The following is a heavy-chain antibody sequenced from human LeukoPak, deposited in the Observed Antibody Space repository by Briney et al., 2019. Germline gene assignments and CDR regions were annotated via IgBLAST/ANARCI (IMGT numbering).Heavy chain of an antibody. Sequence: ASVKVSCKSSGYTLTSYGIIWVRQAPGQGLEWMGWISAYNGNTNYAQKLQGRVTMTTDTSTSTAYMELRSLRSDDTAVYYCARVSYDFWSGYHLDYWGQGTLVTVSS. V-gene: IGHV1-18*01. CDR3: ARVSYDFWSGYHLDY. J-gene: IGHJ4*02. D-gene: IGHD3-3*01. CDR2: ISAYNGNT. CDR1: GYTLTSYG.